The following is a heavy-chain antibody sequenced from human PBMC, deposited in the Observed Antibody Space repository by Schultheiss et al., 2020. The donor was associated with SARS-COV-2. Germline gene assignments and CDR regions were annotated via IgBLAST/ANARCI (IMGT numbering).Heavy chain of an antibody. CDR1: GGSISSYY. J-gene: IGHJ4*02. Sequence: SETLSLTCTVSGGSISSYYWSWIRQPPGKGLEWIGYIYYSGSTYYNPSLKSRVTISVDTSKNQFSLKLSSVTAADTAVYYCARSPRNYDILTGYLDYWGQGTLVTVAS. D-gene: IGHD3-9*01. CDR3: ARSPRNYDILTGYLDY. V-gene: IGHV4-59*06. CDR2: IYYSGST.